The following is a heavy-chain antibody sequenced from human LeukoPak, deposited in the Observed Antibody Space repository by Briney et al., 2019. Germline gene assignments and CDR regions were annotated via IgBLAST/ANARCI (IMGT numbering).Heavy chain of an antibody. V-gene: IGHV6-1*01. D-gene: IGHD2-2*01. J-gene: IGHJ5*02. CDR1: GDSVSSNSVT. CDR2: TYYRSTWYN. CDR3: ARRLTQYDCFDP. Sequence: SQTLSLTCAISGDSVSSNSVTWYWIRQSPSRGLEWLGRTYYRSTWYNDYAVSVRGRITVNPDTSKNQFSLYLNSVTPEDTAVYYCARRLTQYDCFDPWGQGILVTVSS.